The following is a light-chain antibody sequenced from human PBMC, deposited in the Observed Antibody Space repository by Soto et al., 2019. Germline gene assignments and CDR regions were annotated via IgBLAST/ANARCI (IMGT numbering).Light chain of an antibody. J-gene: IGKJ2*01. CDR1: QSVSSY. CDR3: QQYNNGPTYT. CDR2: DAS. V-gene: IGKV3-15*01. Sequence: EIVLTQSPATLSLSPGERATLSCRASQSVSSYLAWYQQKPGQAPRLLIYDASTRATGIPARFSGSGSGTEFTLTISSLQSEDFAVYYCQQYNNGPTYTFGQGTKLEIK.